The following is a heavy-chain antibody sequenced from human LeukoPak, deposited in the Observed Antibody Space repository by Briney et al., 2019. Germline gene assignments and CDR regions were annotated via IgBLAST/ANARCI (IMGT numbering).Heavy chain of an antibody. CDR3: AGGLSSGWYYNLDY. V-gene: IGHV4-34*01. Sequence: SETLSLTCAVYGGSFSGYYWSWIRQPPGKGLEWIGEINHSGSTNYNPSLKSRVTISVDTSKNQFSLKLSSVTAADTAVYYCAGGLSSGWYYNLDYWGQGTLVTVSS. D-gene: IGHD6-19*01. J-gene: IGHJ4*02. CDR2: INHSGST. CDR1: GGSFSGYY.